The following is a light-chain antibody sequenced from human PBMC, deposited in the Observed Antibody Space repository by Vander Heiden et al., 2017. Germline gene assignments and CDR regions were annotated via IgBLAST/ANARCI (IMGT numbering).Light chain of an antibody. CDR1: QSLLHSNGYNY. CDR2: LVS. J-gene: IGKJ2*01. V-gene: IGKV2-28*01. Sequence: DIVMTQSPLSLPVTPGEPASISCRSSQSLLHSNGYNYLDWYLQKPGQSPQLLIYLVSNRVSGVPDTSSGRGSRTDFTLRMIRGEVAAVGVYYSRQALPTPHTSGQRTRLEMK. CDR3: RQALPTPHT.